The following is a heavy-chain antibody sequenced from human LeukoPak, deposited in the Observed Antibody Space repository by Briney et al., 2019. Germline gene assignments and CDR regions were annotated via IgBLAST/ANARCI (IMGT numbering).Heavy chain of an antibody. CDR3: ARPLRINCGMDV. Sequence: SETLSLTCTVSGDSISSGGYYWSWIRQHPGKGLEWIGYIYHSGSTYYNPSLKSRVTISVDTSKNQFSLKLSSVTAADTAVYYCARPLRINCGMDVWGQGTTVTVSS. CDR2: IYHSGST. J-gene: IGHJ6*02. D-gene: IGHD3-3*01. CDR1: GDSISSGGYY. V-gene: IGHV4-31*03.